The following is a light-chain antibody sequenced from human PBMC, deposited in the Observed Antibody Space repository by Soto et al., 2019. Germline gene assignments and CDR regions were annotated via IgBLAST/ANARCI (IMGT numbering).Light chain of an antibody. CDR2: DVS. V-gene: IGLV2-14*01. CDR1: SSDVGGYNY. J-gene: IGLJ1*01. Sequence: QSALTQPASVSGSPGQSITISCTGTSSDVGGYNYVSWYQQHPGKAPKLMIYDVSNRPSGVSNRFSGSKSGNTASLTISGHQAEDEADYYCSSYTSSSTLLDVFGTGTKVTVL. CDR3: SSYTSSSTLLDV.